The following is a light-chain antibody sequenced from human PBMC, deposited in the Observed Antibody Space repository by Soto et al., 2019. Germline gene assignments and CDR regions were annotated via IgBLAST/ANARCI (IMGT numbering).Light chain of an antibody. CDR3: QQYYTTPIT. CDR1: QSVFYSSNNKNY. J-gene: IGKJ5*01. Sequence: DIVMTQSPDSLTVSLGERATINCKSSQSVFYSSNNKNYLAWYQQNPGQPPKLLIYWASARESGVPDRFSGSGSGTDFSLTISGLQAEDVAVYYCQQYYTTPITFGQGTRLDIK. V-gene: IGKV4-1*01. CDR2: WAS.